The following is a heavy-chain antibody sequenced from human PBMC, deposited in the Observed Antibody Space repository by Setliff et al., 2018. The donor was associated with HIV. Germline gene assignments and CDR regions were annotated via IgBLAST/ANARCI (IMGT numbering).Heavy chain of an antibody. Sequence: PSETLSLTCTVSGGSISSHYWSWIRQPPGKGLEWIGYIYYSGSTNYNPSLKSRIIMSLDMSQNQFSLKLSSVTAADTAVYYCAKEGNSVDNWLDPWGPGTLVTVSS. J-gene: IGHJ5*02. CDR1: GGSISSHY. CDR3: AKEGNSVDNWLDP. CDR2: IYYSGST. D-gene: IGHD1-26*01. V-gene: IGHV4-59*11.